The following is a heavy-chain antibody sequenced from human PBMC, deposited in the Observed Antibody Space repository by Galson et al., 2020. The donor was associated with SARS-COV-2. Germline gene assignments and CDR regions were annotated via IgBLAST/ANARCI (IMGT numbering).Heavy chain of an antibody. J-gene: IGHJ4*02. CDR1: GFTFSDYY. CDR3: ARDLPYYYGSSGYYGASDY. Sequence: GGSLRLSCAASGFTFSDYYMSWIRQAPGKGLEWVSYISSSSSYTNYADSVKGRFTISRDNAKNSLYLQMNSLRAADTAVYYCARDLPYYYGSSGYYGASDYWGQGTLVTVSS. D-gene: IGHD3-22*01. V-gene: IGHV3-11*06. CDR2: ISSSSSYT.